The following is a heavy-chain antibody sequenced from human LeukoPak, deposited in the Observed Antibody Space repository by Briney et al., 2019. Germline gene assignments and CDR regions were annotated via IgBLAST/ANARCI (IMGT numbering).Heavy chain of an antibody. Sequence: ASVKVSCKASGYTFTGYYMHWVRQAPGQGLEWMGWINPNSGGTNYAQKFQGRVTMTRDTSISTAYMELSRLRSDDTAVYYCARESAQVVPAAPDRWFDPWGQGTLVTVSS. CDR3: ARESAQVVPAAPDRWFDP. J-gene: IGHJ5*02. V-gene: IGHV1-2*02. CDR2: INPNSGGT. D-gene: IGHD2-2*01. CDR1: GYTFTGYY.